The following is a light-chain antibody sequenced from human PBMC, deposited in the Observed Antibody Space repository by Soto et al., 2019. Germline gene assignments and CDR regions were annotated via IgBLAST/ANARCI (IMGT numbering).Light chain of an antibody. CDR2: GAS. CDR3: QQYGSSPIYT. CDR1: QSVSSSY. V-gene: IGKV3-20*01. J-gene: IGKJ2*01. Sequence: EIVLTQSPGTLSLSPGERATLSCRASQSVSSSYLAWYQQKPGQAPRLLIYGASSRATGIPDRFSGSGSGPDFTLTLSRLEPEDFAVYYCQQYGSSPIYTFGQGTKLEIK.